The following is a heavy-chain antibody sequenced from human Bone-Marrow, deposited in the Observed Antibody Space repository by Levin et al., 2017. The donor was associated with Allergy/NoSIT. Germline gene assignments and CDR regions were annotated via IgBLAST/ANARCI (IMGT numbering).Heavy chain of an antibody. Sequence: GESLKISCVASQFIFDDHSMSWVRQAPGKGLEWVSGITWNGGTTGYADSVKGRFTISRDNANNTLYLQMNSLRAEDTALYHCARVGNYAVIADAFDLWGQGTMVTVSS. D-gene: IGHD1-7*01. CDR2: ITWNGGTT. V-gene: IGHV3-20*01. CDR1: QFIFDDHS. J-gene: IGHJ3*01. CDR3: ARVGNYAVIADAFDL.